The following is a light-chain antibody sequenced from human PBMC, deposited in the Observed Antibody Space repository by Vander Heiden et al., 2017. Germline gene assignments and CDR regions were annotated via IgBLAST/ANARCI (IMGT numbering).Light chain of an antibody. Sequence: QAVVTQEPSLTVSPGGTVTLTCGSSTGAVTSGHSPYWFQQKPGQAPRTLIYDTSNKHSWTPARFSGSLLGGKAALTLSGAQPEDEAEYYCLLSYSGARSYVVFGGGTKLTVL. V-gene: IGLV7-46*01. CDR1: TGAVTSGHS. CDR2: DTS. J-gene: IGLJ2*01. CDR3: LLSYSGARSYVV.